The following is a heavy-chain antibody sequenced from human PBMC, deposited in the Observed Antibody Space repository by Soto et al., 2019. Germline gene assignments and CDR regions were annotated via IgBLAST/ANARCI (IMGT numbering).Heavy chain of an antibody. CDR2: IIPIFGTA. Sequence: GASVKVSCKASGGTFSSYAISWVRQAPGQGLEWMGGIIPIFGTANYAQKFQGRVTITADESTSTAYMELSSLRSEDTAVYYCARDLYGIAAAGTYGMDVWGQGTTVTVTS. CDR3: ARDLYGIAAAGTYGMDV. CDR1: GGTFSSYA. V-gene: IGHV1-69*13. J-gene: IGHJ6*02. D-gene: IGHD6-13*01.